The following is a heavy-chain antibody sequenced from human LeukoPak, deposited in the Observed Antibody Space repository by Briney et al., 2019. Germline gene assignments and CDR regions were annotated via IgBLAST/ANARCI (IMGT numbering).Heavy chain of an antibody. Sequence: QAGGSLRLSCVASGFTFSDYAVNWVRQAPGKGVEWVSNVGGGGGDTHYADYVKGRFTISRDNRKNTMYLQLTSLKADDAAVFFCAKDMIRRNGVSDAFDIWGPGTKVTVSS. CDR1: GFTFSDYA. D-gene: IGHD3-22*01. CDR3: AKDMIRRNGVSDAFDI. V-gene: IGHV3-23*01. CDR2: VGGGGGDT. J-gene: IGHJ3*02.